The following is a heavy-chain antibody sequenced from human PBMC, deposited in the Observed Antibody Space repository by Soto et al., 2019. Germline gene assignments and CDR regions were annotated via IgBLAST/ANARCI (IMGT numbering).Heavy chain of an antibody. V-gene: IGHV1-46*01. Sequence: ASVKVSCTASGYTFTSYYMHWVRQAPGQGLEWMGIINPSGGSTSYAQKFQGRVTMTRDTSTSTVYMELSSLRSEDTAVYYCARDPGRTGQTDNYYYGMDDWRQGTTVTVSS. J-gene: IGHJ6*02. CDR1: GYTFTSYY. D-gene: IGHD1-1*01. CDR3: ARDPGRTGQTDNYYYGMDD. CDR2: INPSGGST.